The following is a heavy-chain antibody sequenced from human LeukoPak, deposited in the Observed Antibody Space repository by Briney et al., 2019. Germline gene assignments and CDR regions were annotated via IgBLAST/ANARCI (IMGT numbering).Heavy chain of an antibody. CDR3: AKGRPNSSAGDY. CDR2: IRYDGSNK. V-gene: IGHV3-30*02. Sequence: GGSLRLPCAASGFTFSSYGMHWVRQAPGKGLEWVAFIRYDGSNKYYADSVKGRFTISRDNSKNTLYLQMNSLRAEDTAVYYCAKGRPNSSAGDYWGQGTLVTVSS. D-gene: IGHD6-25*01. CDR1: GFTFSSYG. J-gene: IGHJ4*02.